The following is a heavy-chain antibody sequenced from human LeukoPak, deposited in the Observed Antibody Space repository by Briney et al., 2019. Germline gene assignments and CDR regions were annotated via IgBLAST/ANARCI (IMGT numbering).Heavy chain of an antibody. CDR1: GFTFSSYA. Sequence: GGSLRLSCAASGFTFSSYAMGWARQAPGKGLEGVSAISGSGGSTYYADSVKGRFTISRDNSKNTLYLQMNSLRAEDTAVYYCAKLVGYDSSGNYFDYWGQGTLVTVSS. J-gene: IGHJ4*02. CDR3: AKLVGYDSSGNYFDY. V-gene: IGHV3-23*01. CDR2: ISGSGGST. D-gene: IGHD3-22*01.